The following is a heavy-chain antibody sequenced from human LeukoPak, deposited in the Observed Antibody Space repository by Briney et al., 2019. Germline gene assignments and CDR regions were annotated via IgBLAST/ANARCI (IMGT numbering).Heavy chain of an antibody. CDR3: AKSKYYDSIPGAGFDY. J-gene: IGHJ4*02. D-gene: IGHD3-22*01. V-gene: IGHV3-23*01. CDR2: ISGSGGST. Sequence: GGSLRLSCAASGFTFSSYAMSWVRQAPGKGLEWVSAISGSGGSTYYADSVKGRFTISRDNSKNTLYLQMNSLRAEDTAVYYCAKSKYYDSIPGAGFDYWGQGTLVTVSS. CDR1: GFTFSSYA.